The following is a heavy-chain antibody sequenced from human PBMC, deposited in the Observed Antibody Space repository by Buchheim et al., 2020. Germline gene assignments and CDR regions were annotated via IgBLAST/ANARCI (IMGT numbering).Heavy chain of an antibody. D-gene: IGHD1-1*01. CDR3: ARDLNWHEGLDF. J-gene: IGHJ4*02. V-gene: IGHV3-48*03. CDR2: IRSGGDTI. Sequence: EVQLVESGGGLVQPGGSLTLSCVASGFSFSSYEMNWVRQAPGKGLEWISFIRSGGDTIHYADSVMGRFTISRDNVKKSLYLQMNSLSAEDTGVYYCARDLNWHEGLDFWGQGTL. CDR1: GFSFSSYE.